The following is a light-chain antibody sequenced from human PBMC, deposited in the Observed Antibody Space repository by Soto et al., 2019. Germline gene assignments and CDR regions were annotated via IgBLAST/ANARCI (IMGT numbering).Light chain of an antibody. CDR1: QNISNY. J-gene: IGKJ4*01. V-gene: IGKV1-39*01. Sequence: DIQMTQSPSSLSASVGDRVTITCRASQNISNYLNWYQQKPGKAPNLLIYAASSLQSGVPSRFSGSGSGTDFTLTISTLQPEDFATYYCQQSYGTPPTFGGGTKVEIK. CDR2: AAS. CDR3: QQSYGTPPT.